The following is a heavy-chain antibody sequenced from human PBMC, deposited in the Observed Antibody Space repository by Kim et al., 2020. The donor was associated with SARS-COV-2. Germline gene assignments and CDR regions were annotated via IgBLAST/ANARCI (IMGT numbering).Heavy chain of an antibody. Sequence: GDGKYYGDSVKGRFPISRDTSKNTMFLEMNSLRADDTAVYYWASSADRIYWGQGTLVTVSS. CDR2: GDGK. V-gene: IGHV3-23*01. D-gene: IGHD2-15*01. CDR3: ASSADRIY. J-gene: IGHJ4*02.